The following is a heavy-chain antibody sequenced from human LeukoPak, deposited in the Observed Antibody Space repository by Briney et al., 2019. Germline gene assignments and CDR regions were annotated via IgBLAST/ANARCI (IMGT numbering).Heavy chain of an antibody. Sequence: GSLRLSCAASGFTFSDYYMSWIRQAPGKGLEWVSYISSSGSTIYYADSVKGRFTISRDNAKNSLYLQMNSLRAEDTAVYYCARRGLVVAATDYYYYYMDVWGKGTTVTVSS. CDR3: ARRGLVVAATDYYYYYMDV. J-gene: IGHJ6*03. CDR2: ISSSGSTI. D-gene: IGHD2-15*01. V-gene: IGHV3-11*01. CDR1: GFTFSDYY.